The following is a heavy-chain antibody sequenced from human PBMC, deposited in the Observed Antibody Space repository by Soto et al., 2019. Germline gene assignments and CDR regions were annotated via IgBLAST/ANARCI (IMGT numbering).Heavy chain of an antibody. CDR3: AKDKGPHSIFGVVIGGMDV. CDR1: GFTFDDYA. V-gene: IGHV3-9*01. Sequence: GGSLRLSCAASGFTFDDYAMDWVRQAPGKXLEWVSGISWNSGNIGYADSVKGRFTISRDIAKNSLYLQMNSLRAEDTALYYCAKDKGPHSIFGVVIGGMDVWGQGTTVTVSS. J-gene: IGHJ6*02. D-gene: IGHD3-3*01. CDR2: ISWNSGNI.